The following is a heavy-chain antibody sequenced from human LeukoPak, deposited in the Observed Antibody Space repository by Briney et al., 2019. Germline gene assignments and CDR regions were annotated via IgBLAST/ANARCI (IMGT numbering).Heavy chain of an antibody. CDR2: IYYSGST. CDR3: ARVSIGAFLFDD. J-gene: IGHJ5*02. Sequence: RTSETLSLTCTVSGGSISSYYWSWIRQPPGKGLEWIGYIYYSGSTNYNPSLKSRVTISVDTSKNQFSLKLSSVTAADTAVYYCARVSIGAFLFDDWGQGTLVTVSS. V-gene: IGHV4-59*01. CDR1: GGSISSYY.